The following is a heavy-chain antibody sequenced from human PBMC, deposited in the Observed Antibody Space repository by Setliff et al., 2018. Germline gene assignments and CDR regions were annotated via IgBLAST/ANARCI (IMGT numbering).Heavy chain of an antibody. D-gene: IGHD3-3*01. J-gene: IGHJ4*02. CDR1: GYTFTSYG. Sequence: GASVKVSCKASGYTFTSYGISWVRQAPGQGPEWMGWISAYNGNTNYAQKLQGRVTMTTDTSTSTAYMELRSLRSDDTAVYYCARCRSMYYNFWSGYYPPDYWGQGTLVTVSS. CDR2: ISAYNGNT. CDR3: ARCRSMYYNFWSGYYPPDY. V-gene: IGHV1-18*01.